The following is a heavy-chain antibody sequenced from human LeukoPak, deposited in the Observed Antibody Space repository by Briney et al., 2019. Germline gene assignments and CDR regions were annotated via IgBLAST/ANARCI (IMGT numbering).Heavy chain of an antibody. CDR1: GFTFSSYS. D-gene: IGHD6-19*01. CDR3: ARDGESSGWYGDDAFDI. CDR2: ISSSSSTI. J-gene: IGHJ3*02. Sequence: GGSLRLSCAASGFTFSSYSMNWVRQAPGKGLEWVSYISSSSSTIYYADSVKGRFTISRDNAKNLLYLQMNSLRAEDTAVYYCARDGESSGWYGDDAFDIWGQGTMVTVSS. V-gene: IGHV3-48*01.